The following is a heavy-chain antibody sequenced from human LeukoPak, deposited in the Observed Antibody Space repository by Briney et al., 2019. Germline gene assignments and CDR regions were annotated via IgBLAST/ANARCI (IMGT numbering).Heavy chain of an antibody. CDR2: VKSKTDGGTT. CDR3: TLGGHYLGS. V-gene: IGHV3-15*01. J-gene: IGHJ4*02. D-gene: IGHD3-10*01. Sequence: GGSLRLSCAASGFTFSDAWMSWVRQAPGKGPEWLGRVKSKTDGGTTDHAAPVKGRFTVSRDDSKNTLYLEMNSLKTDDTAFYYCTLGGHYLGSWGQGTLVTASS. CDR1: GFTFSDAW.